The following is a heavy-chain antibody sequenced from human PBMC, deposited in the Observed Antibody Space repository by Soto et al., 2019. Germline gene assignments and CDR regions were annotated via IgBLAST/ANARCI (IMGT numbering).Heavy chain of an antibody. D-gene: IGHD6-19*01. Sequence: AIRWRLPAPAQENEWMGGIIPIFGTANYAQKFQGRVTITADKSTSTAYMELSSLRSEDTAVYYCARDQGVAEIYYYGMDVWGQGTTVTV. CDR3: ARDQGVAEIYYYGMDV. CDR2: IIPIFGTA. V-gene: IGHV1-69*06. J-gene: IGHJ6*02. CDR1: A.